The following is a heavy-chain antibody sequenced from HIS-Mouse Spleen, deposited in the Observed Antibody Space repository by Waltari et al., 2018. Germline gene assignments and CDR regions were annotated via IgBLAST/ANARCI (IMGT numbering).Heavy chain of an antibody. CDR2: ISAYNGNT. Sequence: QVQLVQSGAEVKKPGASVKVSCKASGYTFTSNGISRVRQAPGQGLEWMGWISAYNGNTNYAQEPQGRVTMTTDPSTSTAYMELRSLRSDDTAVYYCARSESRFLEWLDWFDPWGQGTLVTVSS. V-gene: IGHV1-18*01. D-gene: IGHD3-3*01. J-gene: IGHJ5*02. CDR1: GYTFTSNG. CDR3: ARSESRFLEWLDWFDP.